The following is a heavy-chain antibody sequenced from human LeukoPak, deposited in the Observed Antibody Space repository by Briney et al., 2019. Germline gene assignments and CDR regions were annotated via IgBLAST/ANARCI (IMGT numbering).Heavy chain of an antibody. CDR1: GFTFSDSA. CDR3: TRWEYCSSTGCPPPFDY. V-gene: IGHV3-73*01. J-gene: IGHJ4*02. Sequence: GGSLKLSCAASGFTFSDSAIHWVRQASGKGLEWVGRIRSKTNSYATTYAASMKGRFTISRDDSENTAYLQMNSLKTEDTAMYYCTRWEYCSSTGCPPPFDYWGQGTLVTVSS. D-gene: IGHD2-2*01. CDR2: IRSKTNSYAT.